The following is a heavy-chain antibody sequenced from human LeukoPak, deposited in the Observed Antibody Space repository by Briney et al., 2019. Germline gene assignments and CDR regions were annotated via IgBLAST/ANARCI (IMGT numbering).Heavy chain of an antibody. Sequence: GGSLRLSCAASGSSFSSFSMNWVRQAPGKGLEWVSSISSSSSYIYYAGSVKGRFTISRDNVKNSLFLQMNSLRAEDTAVYYCATTYCGGDCYSKGYSYYFDYWGQGTLVTVSS. CDR1: GSSFSSFS. CDR3: ATTYCGGDCYSKGYSYYFDY. D-gene: IGHD2-21*02. J-gene: IGHJ4*02. V-gene: IGHV3-21*01. CDR2: ISSSSSYI.